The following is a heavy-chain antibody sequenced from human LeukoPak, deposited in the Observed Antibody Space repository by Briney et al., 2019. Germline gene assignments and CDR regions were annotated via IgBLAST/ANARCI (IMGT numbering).Heavy chain of an antibody. Sequence: GGSLRLSCAASGFTFSSYAMHWVRQAPGKGLEWVAVISYDGSNKYYADSVKGRVTISRDNSKNTLYLQMNSLRAEDTAVYYCARRAPSYDSSGYYYGTLDYWGQGTLVTVSS. V-gene: IGHV3-30*04. J-gene: IGHJ4*02. CDR3: ARRAPSYDSSGYYYGTLDY. D-gene: IGHD3-22*01. CDR1: GFTFSSYA. CDR2: ISYDGSNK.